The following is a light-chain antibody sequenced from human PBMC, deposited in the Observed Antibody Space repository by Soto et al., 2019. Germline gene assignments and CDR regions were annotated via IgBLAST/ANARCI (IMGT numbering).Light chain of an antibody. J-gene: IGKJ4*01. Sequence: EVVLTQSPATLSLSPGERVTLSCRASQSGISYLGGYQQKPGQAPRLLIYDASTRATGIPARFSGSGSGTDLTLTISSLEPEDSAIYYCQQRSHWPPVTFGGGTKVEI. CDR2: DAS. V-gene: IGKV3-11*01. CDR1: QSGISY. CDR3: QQRSHWPPVT.